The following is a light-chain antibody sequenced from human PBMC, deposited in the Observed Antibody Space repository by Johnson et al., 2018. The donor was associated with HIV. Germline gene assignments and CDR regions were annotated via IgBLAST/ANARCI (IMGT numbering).Light chain of an antibody. CDR1: SSNIGNNY. CDR2: QNT. CDR3: GTWDNSLKAEV. Sequence: QSVLSQPPSVSAAPGQKVTISCSGSSSNIGNNYVSWYQQLPGTAPKLLIYQNTWRPSRIPDRFSGSTSGASATLAITGLLNGDEADYYCGTWDNSLKAEVFGTGTKVTVL. V-gene: IGLV1-51*02. J-gene: IGLJ1*01.